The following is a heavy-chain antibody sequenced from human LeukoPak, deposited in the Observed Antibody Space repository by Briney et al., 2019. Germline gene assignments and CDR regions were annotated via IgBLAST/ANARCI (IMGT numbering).Heavy chain of an antibody. Sequence: HLGGSLRLSCAASGFTFSSYGMHWVRQAPGKGLEWVAFIRYDGSNKYYADSVKGRFTISRDNSKNTLYLQMNSLRAEDTAVYYCAKAFTTVTTLYPVDIWGQGTMVTVSS. D-gene: IGHD4-17*01. V-gene: IGHV3-30*02. CDR3: AKAFTTVTTLYPVDI. CDR1: GFTFSSYG. CDR2: IRYDGSNK. J-gene: IGHJ3*02.